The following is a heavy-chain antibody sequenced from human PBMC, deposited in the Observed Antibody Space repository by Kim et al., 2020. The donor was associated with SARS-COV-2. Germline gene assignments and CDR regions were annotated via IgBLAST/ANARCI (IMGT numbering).Heavy chain of an antibody. CDR3: ARDLGGYSGYDFHFDY. V-gene: IGHV4-59*01. J-gene: IGHJ4*02. CDR1: GGSISSYY. D-gene: IGHD5-12*01. Sequence: SETLSLTCTVSGGSISSYYWSWIRQPPGKGLEWIGYIYYSGSTNYNPSLKSRVTISVNTSKNQFSLKLSSVTAADTAVYYCARDLGGYSGYDFHFDYWGQGTLVTVSS. CDR2: IYYSGST.